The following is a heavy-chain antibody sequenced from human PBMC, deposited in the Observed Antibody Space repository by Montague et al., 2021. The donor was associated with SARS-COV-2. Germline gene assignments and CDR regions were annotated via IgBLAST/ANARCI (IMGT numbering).Heavy chain of an antibody. V-gene: IGHV4-34*01. CDR1: GGSFSDYK. D-gene: IGHD2-2*01. Sequence: SETLSLTCAVYGGSFSDYKWTWIRQSPGKGLEWLGQISHSGSANYNPSLKSRVTISVDTAKKQFSRKLTSVSVADTAVYYCTRRTPSYWGQGTLVTVSS. CDR3: TRRTPSY. J-gene: IGHJ4*02. CDR2: ISHSGSA.